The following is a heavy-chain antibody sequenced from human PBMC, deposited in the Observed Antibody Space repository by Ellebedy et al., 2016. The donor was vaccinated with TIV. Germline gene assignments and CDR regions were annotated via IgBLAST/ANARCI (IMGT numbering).Heavy chain of an antibody. CDR1: GYIFTNYD. D-gene: IGHD2-21*02. CDR3: ARSVTAIDY. Sequence: AASVKVSCKASGYIFTNYDVHWVRQAPGQRLEWMGWINAGNGNTKHSQKFQGRVTFTRDTSASTADMELSSLRSEDTAVYYCARSVTAIDYWGQGTLVTVSS. CDR2: INAGNGNT. V-gene: IGHV1-3*01. J-gene: IGHJ4*02.